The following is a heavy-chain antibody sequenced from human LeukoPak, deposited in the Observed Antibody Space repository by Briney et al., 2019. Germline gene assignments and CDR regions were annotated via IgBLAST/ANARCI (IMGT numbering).Heavy chain of an antibody. CDR2: INHSGST. V-gene: IGHV4-34*01. Sequence: SETLCLTCAVYGGSFSGYSWYWIRQPPGKGLEWIGEINHSGSTNYNPSLKSQVTISVDTSKNQFSLKLSSVTAADTAVYYCARGPGAAYYWGQGTLVTVSS. D-gene: IGHD1-26*01. CDR1: GGSFSGYS. J-gene: IGHJ4*02. CDR3: ARGPGAAYY.